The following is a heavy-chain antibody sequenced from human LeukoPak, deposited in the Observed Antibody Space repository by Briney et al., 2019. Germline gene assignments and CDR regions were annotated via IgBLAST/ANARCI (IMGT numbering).Heavy chain of an antibody. CDR1: GGSFSDYY. Sequence: PSETLSLTCAVYGGSFSDYYWSWIRQPPGKGLEWIGEINHSGGTNYNPSLKSRVTISVDPSKNQFSLNLSSVTAADTAVYYCARILSPPAFDIWGQGTMVTVSS. J-gene: IGHJ3*02. CDR3: ARILSPPAFDI. CDR2: INHSGGT. V-gene: IGHV4-34*01. D-gene: IGHD2-8*02.